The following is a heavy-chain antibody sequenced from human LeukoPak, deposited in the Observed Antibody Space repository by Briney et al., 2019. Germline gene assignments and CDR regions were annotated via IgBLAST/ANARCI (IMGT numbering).Heavy chain of an antibody. CDR1: GFTFSSYG. Sequence: GGSLRLSCAASGFTFSSYGMSWVRQAPGQGLEWVSAISGSGGSTYYADSVKGRFTISRDNSKNSLYLQMNSLRTEDTALYYCAKDSVWFGETQWAFDYWGQGTLVTVSS. CDR3: AKDSVWFGETQWAFDY. D-gene: IGHD3-10*01. V-gene: IGHV3-23*01. J-gene: IGHJ4*02. CDR2: ISGSGGST.